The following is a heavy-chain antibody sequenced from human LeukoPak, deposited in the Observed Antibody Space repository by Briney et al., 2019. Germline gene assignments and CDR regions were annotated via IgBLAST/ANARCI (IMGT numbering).Heavy chain of an antibody. V-gene: IGHV3-23*01. CDR2: ISGSGGST. CDR1: GFTFSSYA. J-gene: IGHJ4*02. D-gene: IGHD6-13*01. Sequence: PGESLRLSCAASGFTFSSYAMNWVRQAPGKGLEWVSGISGSGGSTFYAGSVEGHFTISRDNSKNTLYLQMNSLRAEDTAVYYCAKSASAAEFDYWGQGTLVTVSS. CDR3: AKSASAAEFDY.